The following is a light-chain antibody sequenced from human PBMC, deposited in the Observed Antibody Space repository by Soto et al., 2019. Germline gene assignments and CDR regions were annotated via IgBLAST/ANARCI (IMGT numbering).Light chain of an antibody. V-gene: IGLV2-14*01. CDR1: SGFVGDYNY. J-gene: IGLJ1*01. CDR2: EVS. Sequence: QSVLAQPASVSGSPGQSITISCTGTSGFVGDYNYVSWYQQHPGKAPKLIIYEVSNRPSGISDRFSASKSGNTASLTISGLQAEDEADYYCSSYTNSNTRVFGTGTKVTVL. CDR3: SSYTNSNTRV.